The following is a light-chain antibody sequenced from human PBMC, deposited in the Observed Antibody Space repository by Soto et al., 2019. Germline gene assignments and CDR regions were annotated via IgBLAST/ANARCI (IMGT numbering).Light chain of an antibody. CDR2: EVS. J-gene: IGLJ3*02. Sequence: QSALTQPASVSGSPGQSITISCTGTSRDVGGYNYVSWCQQYPGKAPKLMIYEVSNRPSGVSNRFSGSKSGNTASLTISGLQAEDEADYYCSSHTSSRTAVFGGGTKVTVL. V-gene: IGLV2-14*01. CDR1: SRDVGGYNY. CDR3: SSHTSSRTAV.